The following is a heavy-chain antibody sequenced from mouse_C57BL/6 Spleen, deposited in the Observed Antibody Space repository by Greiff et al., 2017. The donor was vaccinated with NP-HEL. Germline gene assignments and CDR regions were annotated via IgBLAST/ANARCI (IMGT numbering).Heavy chain of an antibody. CDR2: IRSKSNNYAT. D-gene: IGHD3-3*01. V-gene: IGHV10-1*01. J-gene: IGHJ4*01. CDR1: GFSFNTYA. CDR3: VRHRGDEGAYYYAMDY. Sequence: EVQLVESGGGLVQPKGSLKLSCAASGFSFNTYAMNWVRQAPGKGLEWVARIRSKSNNYATYYADSVKDRFTISRDDSESMLYLQMNNLKTEDTAMYYWVRHRGDEGAYYYAMDYWGQGTSVTVSS.